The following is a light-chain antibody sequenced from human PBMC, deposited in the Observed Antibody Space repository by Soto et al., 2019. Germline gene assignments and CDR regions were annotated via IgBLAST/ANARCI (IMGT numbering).Light chain of an antibody. CDR1: QNIDHW. CDR2: DAS. J-gene: IGKJ1*01. Sequence: DIQMTQSPSTLSASVGDRVTITCRASQNIDHWLAWYQHKPGKAPKFLIYDASILESGVPSRFSGSGSGTEFTLTISSLQPDDFATYYCQWYNSYSRTLGQGTKVEIK. CDR3: QWYNSYSRT. V-gene: IGKV1-5*01.